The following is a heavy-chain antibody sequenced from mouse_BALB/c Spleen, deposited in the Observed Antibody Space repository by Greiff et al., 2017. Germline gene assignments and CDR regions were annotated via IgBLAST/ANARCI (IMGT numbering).Heavy chain of an antibody. Sequence: VQLQQSGPGLVQPSQSLSITCTVSGFSLTSYGVHWVRQSPGKGLEWLGVIWSGGSTDYNAAFISRLSISKDNSKSQVFFKMNSLKADDTAIYYCARNKEVWGAMDYWGQGTSVTVSS. V-gene: IGHV2-4-1*01. J-gene: IGHJ4*01. D-gene: IGHD4-1*01. CDR1: GFSLTSYG. CDR2: IWSGGST. CDR3: ARNKEVWGAMDY.